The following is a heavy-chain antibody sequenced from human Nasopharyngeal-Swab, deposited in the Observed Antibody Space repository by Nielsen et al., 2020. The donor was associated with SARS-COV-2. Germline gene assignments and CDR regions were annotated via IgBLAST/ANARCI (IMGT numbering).Heavy chain of an antibody. CDR1: GYTFTSYA. D-gene: IGHD3-3*01. CDR3: ARGLGIFGFPRGGMDV. V-gene: IGHV1-3*01. CDR2: INAGNGNT. Sequence: ASVKVPCKASGYTFTSYAMHWVRPAPGQRLEWMGWINAGNGNTKYSQKFQGRVTITRDTSASTAYMELSSLRSEDTAVYYCARGLGIFGFPRGGMDVWGQGTTVTVSS. J-gene: IGHJ6*02.